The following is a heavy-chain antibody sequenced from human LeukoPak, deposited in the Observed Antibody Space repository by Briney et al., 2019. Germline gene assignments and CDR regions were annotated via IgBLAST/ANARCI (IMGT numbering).Heavy chain of an antibody. CDR2: IYYSGST. CDR3: ARVSGITMIVVVQSDGFDI. J-gene: IGHJ3*02. V-gene: IGHV4-59*01. D-gene: IGHD3-22*01. CDR1: GFTFSDYY. Sequence: GSLRLSCAASGFTFSDYYMSWIRQPPGKGLEWIGYIYYSGSTYYNPSLKSRVTISVDTFKNQFSLKLRSVTAADTAVYYCARVSGITMIVVVQSDGFDIWGQGTMVSVSS.